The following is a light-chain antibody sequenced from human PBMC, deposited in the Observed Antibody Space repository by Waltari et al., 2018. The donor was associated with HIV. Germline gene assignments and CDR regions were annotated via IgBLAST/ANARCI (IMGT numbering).Light chain of an antibody. Sequence: QSVLTQPPSVSGTPGQRVPLSCFGSSSNVGSTYVYWYQQLPGTAPKPLIYRDNQRPSGVPDRFSGSKSGTSASLAISGLRSEDEADYHCAAWDDSLSALVFGGGTKLAVL. V-gene: IGLV1-47*01. CDR3: AAWDDSLSALV. J-gene: IGLJ2*01. CDR2: RDN. CDR1: SSNVGSTY.